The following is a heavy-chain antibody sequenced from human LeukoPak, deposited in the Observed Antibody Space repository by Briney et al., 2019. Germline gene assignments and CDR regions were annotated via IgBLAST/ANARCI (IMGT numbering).Heavy chain of an antibody. Sequence: ASVKVSCKASGYTFTSYGISWVRQAPGPGLEWMGWISAYNGNTNYAQKLQGRVTMTTDTSTSTAYMELRCLRSDDTAVYYCARDGDAIVVVPAARLPPLDYWGQGTLVTVSS. CDR2: ISAYNGNT. CDR1: GYTFTSYG. CDR3: ARDGDAIVVVPAARLPPLDY. D-gene: IGHD2-2*01. V-gene: IGHV1-18*01. J-gene: IGHJ4*02.